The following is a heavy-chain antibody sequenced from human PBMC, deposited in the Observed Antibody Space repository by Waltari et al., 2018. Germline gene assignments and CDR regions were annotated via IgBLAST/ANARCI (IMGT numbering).Heavy chain of an antibody. Sequence: QVQLQQWGAGLLKPSETLSLTCAVYGGSFSGYYWSWIRQPPGKGLEWIGQIHHSDEPNYTPSLKSRVTISVDTSKNQFSLNLSSVTATDTAVYYCAKHGGYHFDDWGQGTLVTVSS. J-gene: IGHJ4*02. CDR2: IHHSDEP. D-gene: IGHD3-22*01. CDR3: AKHGGYHFDD. CDR1: GGSFSGYY. V-gene: IGHV4-34*01.